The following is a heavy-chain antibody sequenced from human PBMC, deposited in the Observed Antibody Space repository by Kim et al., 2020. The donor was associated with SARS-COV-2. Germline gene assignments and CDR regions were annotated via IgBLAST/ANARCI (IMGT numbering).Heavy chain of an antibody. Sequence: ASVKVSCKASGYTFPSYDINWVRQAPGQGLEWMGWMNPNSGNTGYAQKFQGRVTMTRNTPISTAYMERSSLRSEDTAVYYCARFRSLTMVRGVIKDDGFDIWGQGTMVTVSS. D-gene: IGHD3-10*01. V-gene: IGHV1-8*01. J-gene: IGHJ3*02. CDR3: ARFRSLTMVRGVIKDDGFDI. CDR1: GYTFPSYD. CDR2: MNPNSGNT.